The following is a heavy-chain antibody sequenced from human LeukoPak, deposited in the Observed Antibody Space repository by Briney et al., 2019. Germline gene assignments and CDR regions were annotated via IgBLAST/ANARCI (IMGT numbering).Heavy chain of an antibody. CDR3: ARATYCYGSGSYYSFDY. CDR1: GYTFTGYY. D-gene: IGHD3-10*01. V-gene: IGHV1-2*02. Sequence: ASVKVSCKASGYTFTGYYMHWVRQAPGQGLEWMGWINPNSGGTNYAQKFQGRVTMTRDTSISTAYMELSRLRSDDTAVYYCARATYCYGSGSYYSFDYWGQGTLVTVSS. CDR2: INPNSGGT. J-gene: IGHJ4*02.